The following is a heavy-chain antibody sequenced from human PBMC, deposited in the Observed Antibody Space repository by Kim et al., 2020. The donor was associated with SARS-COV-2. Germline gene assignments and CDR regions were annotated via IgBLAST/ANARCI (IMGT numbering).Heavy chain of an antibody. J-gene: IGHJ4*02. CDR2: ISTTSSYT. D-gene: IGHD3-10*01. V-gene: IGHV3-21*01. CDR1: GFTFSSYS. Sequence: GGSLRLSCAASGFTFSSYSMNWVRQSPGKGLEWVSFISTTSSYTYYAESVKGRFTISRDNTRNSLFLQMNSLRAEDTAVYYCARDLSGSYYNKGYFDYGGQGTLVTVSS. CDR3: ARDLSGSYYNKGYFDY.